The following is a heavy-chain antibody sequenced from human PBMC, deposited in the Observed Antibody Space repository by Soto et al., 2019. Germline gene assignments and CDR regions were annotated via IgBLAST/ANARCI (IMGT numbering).Heavy chain of an antibody. Sequence: ETLSLSCAVSGLTVSGKKYVAWVRQAPGKGLEWVSGFYDLDGTYYADSLKGRFTTSGDSSRTIVYLQMNGLRPEDTAVYYCATWHLQEHAYDVWGQGTTVTVSS. CDR1: GLTVSGKKY. CDR3: ATWHLQEHAYDV. CDR2: FYDLDGT. J-gene: IGHJ3*01. V-gene: IGHV3-53*01. D-gene: IGHD4-4*01.